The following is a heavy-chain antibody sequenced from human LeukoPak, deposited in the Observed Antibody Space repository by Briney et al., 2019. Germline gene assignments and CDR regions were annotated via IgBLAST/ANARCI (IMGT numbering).Heavy chain of an antibody. D-gene: IGHD6-6*01. J-gene: IGHJ4*02. CDR1: RFTFSSYG. CDR2: INQDGSKK. V-gene: IGHV3-7*04. CDR3: ARAQYSNSSY. Sequence: GGSLRLSCAASRFTFSSYGMNWVRQAPGKGLEWVANINQDGSKKYYVDSVKGRFTISRDNAKNSLYLQMNSLRAEDTAMYYCARAQYSNSSYWGQGTLVTVSS.